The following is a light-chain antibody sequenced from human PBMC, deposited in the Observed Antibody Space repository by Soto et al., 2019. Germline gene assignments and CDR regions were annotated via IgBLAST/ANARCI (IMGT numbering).Light chain of an antibody. CDR3: QQYNNWPLM. CDR2: GAS. CDR1: QSISSN. Sequence: EIVMTQSPATLSVSPGERATLSCRANQSISSNLVWYQQKPGQAPRLLIYGASTRATGIPGRFSGSGSGTEFTLTISSLQSEDFAVYYCQQYNNWPLMLGQGTKVDIK. J-gene: IGKJ1*01. V-gene: IGKV3-15*01.